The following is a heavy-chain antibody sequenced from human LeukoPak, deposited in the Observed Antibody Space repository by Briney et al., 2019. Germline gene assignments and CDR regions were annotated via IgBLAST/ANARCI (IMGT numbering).Heavy chain of an antibody. J-gene: IGHJ4*02. CDR1: GLTFSSYA. V-gene: IGHV3-23*01. D-gene: IGHD2-15*01. CDR3: AKGGGGGCASRLAD. Sequence: GGSLSLLCAASGLTFSSYAMSWVRQAPGKGLEWVSSICGNNNGTYYADSVKGRFTISRDNSKNTLYLQMNSLRAEDTAVYYCAKGGGGGCASRLADWGQGTRVTVSS. CDR2: ICGNNNGT.